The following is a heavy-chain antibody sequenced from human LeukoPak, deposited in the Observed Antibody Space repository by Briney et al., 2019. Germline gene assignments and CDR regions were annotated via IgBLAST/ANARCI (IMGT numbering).Heavy chain of an antibody. CDR2: TNHSGST. J-gene: IGHJ4*02. V-gene: IGHV4-34*01. CDR1: GGSFSGYY. D-gene: IGHD3-9*01. CDR3: ARGSDYDILTGHYPLRY. Sequence: SETLSLTCAVYGGSFSGYYWSWIRQPPRKGLEWIGETNHSGSTNYNPSLKRRVTISVDTSNNQFFLKLSSVTAADTAVYYCARGSDYDILTGHYPLRYWGQGTLVTVSS.